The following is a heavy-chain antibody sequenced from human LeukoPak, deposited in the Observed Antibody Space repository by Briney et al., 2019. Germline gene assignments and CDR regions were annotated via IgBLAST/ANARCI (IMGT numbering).Heavy chain of an antibody. CDR1: GYSITSDHF. J-gene: IGHJ6*03. CDR3: ARGVAATNWCYYMDV. V-gene: IGHV4-38-2*02. D-gene: IGHD2-8*02. Sequence: SETLSLTCTVSGYSITSDHFWGWIRQPPGKGLEWIGSVYHTGSTFYSPSLKRRVTISLDTSKNQFSLNLSSVTAADTAIYYCARGVAATNWCYYMDVWGKGTTVTVSS. CDR2: VYHTGST.